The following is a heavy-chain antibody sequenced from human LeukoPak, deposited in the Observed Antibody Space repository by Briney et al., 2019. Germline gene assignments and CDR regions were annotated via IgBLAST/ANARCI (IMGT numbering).Heavy chain of an antibody. CDR2: INPNSGGT. J-gene: IGHJ6*02. Sequence: ASVKVSCKASGYTFTGYYMRWVRQAPGQGLEWMGWINPNSGGTNYAQKFQGRVTMTRDTSISTAYMELSRLRSDDTAVYYCAREGPGIRPADYGMDVWGQGTTVTVSS. D-gene: IGHD6-13*01. CDR3: AREGPGIRPADYGMDV. CDR1: GYTFTGYY. V-gene: IGHV1-2*02.